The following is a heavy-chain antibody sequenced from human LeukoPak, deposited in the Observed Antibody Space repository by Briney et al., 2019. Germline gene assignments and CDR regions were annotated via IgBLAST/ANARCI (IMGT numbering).Heavy chain of an antibody. CDR2: IYYSGST. CDR3: ARSQMYSSGWYDY. J-gene: IGHJ4*02. Sequence: PSETLSLTCTVSGGSISSGGYYWSWIRQHPGKGLEWIGYIYYSGSTYYNPSLESRVTISVDTSKNQFSLKLSSVTAADTAVYYCARSQMYSSGWYDYWGQGTLVTVSS. D-gene: IGHD6-19*01. V-gene: IGHV4-31*03. CDR1: GGSISSGGYY.